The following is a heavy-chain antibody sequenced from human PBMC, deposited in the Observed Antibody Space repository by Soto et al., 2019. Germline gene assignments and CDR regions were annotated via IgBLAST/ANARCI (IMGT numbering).Heavy chain of an antibody. V-gene: IGHV3-23*01. D-gene: IGHD3-22*01. CDR3: AKGAIDYYDSSGYYYDS. J-gene: IGHJ4*02. Sequence: EVQLLESGGGLVQPGGSLRLSCAASGFTFTTYAMSWVRQAPGKGLEWVPTISGSGGSTYYADSVKGRFTISRDNSKNTLYLQMNTLRAEDTAVYYCAKGAIDYYDSSGYYYDSWGQGTLVTVSS. CDR1: GFTFTTYA. CDR2: ISGSGGST.